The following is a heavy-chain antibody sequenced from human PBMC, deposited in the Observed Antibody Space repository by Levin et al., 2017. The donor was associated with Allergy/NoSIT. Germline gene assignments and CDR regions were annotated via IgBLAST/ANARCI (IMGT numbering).Heavy chain of an antibody. J-gene: IGHJ6*02. CDR3: TKFGGTMVTVYYYYGMDV. CDR1: GFTFKNYA. V-gene: IGHV3-23*01. Sequence: ETLSLTCVASGFTFKNYAMNWVRQSPGKGLEWVSTITGRGDNTKYADSVKGRFTISRDNSINTLYLQMNSLGVEDSAIYYCTKFGGTMVTVYYYYGMDVWGQGTTVTVSS. D-gene: IGHD5-18*01. CDR2: ITGRGDNT.